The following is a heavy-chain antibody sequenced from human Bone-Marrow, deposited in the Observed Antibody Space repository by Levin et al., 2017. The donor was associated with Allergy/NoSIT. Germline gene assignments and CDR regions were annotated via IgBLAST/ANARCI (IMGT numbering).Heavy chain of an antibody. CDR1: GGSISSYY. CDR2: ISYSGST. D-gene: IGHD4-17*01. Sequence: GSLRLSCTVSGGSISSYYWSWIRQPPGKGLEWIGYISYSGSTNYNPSLKSRVTISVDTSKNQFSLKLTSVTAADTAVYYCARDRTVTTNKVFYYGMDLWGQGTTVTVSS. J-gene: IGHJ6*02. CDR3: ARDRTVTTNKVFYYGMDL. V-gene: IGHV4-59*01.